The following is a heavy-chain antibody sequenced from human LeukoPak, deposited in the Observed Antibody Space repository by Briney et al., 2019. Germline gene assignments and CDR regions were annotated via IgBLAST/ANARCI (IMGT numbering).Heavy chain of an antibody. CDR2: IYHSGGT. CDR1: GYSISSGYF. CDR3: ASIYSLWSGFFDF. J-gene: IGHJ4*02. Sequence: KPSETLSLTCAVSGYSISSGYFWGWIRQPPGKGLEWIGSIYHSGGTYYNPSLKSRLTISADASKNHVSMKLTSVTAADTAIYYCASIYSLWSGFFDFWGQGTLVTVSS. V-gene: IGHV4-38-2*01. D-gene: IGHD3-3*01.